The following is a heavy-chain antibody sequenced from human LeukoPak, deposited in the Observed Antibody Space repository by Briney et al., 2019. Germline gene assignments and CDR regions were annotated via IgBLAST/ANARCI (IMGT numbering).Heavy chain of an antibody. J-gene: IGHJ4*02. CDR2: ISGSGGST. V-gene: IGHV3-23*01. Sequence: GGSLRLSYAASGFTFSSYAVRWVRQAPGKGLAWVSAISGSGGSTYYADSVKGRFTISRDNSKNTLYLQMNSLRAEDTAVYYCAKLGIVGATRSYFDYWGQGTLVTVSS. D-gene: IGHD1-26*01. CDR3: AKLGIVGATRSYFDY. CDR1: GFTFSSYA.